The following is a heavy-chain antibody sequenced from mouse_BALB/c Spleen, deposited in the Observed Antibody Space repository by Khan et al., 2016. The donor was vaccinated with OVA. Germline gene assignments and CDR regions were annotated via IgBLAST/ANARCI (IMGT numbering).Heavy chain of an antibody. CDR3: AKAYYGNDDCAMDY. D-gene: IGHD2-10*01. Sequence: EVQLVESGGDLVKPGGSLKVSCATSGFTFSRYGMSFVRPTLHKMLQWAATIISGGRYTYFPDSVKGRFTISRDNAKNTLYLQLSSLKLEVTAMYTCAKAYYGNDDCAMDYWGQGTTLTVSS. CDR2: IISGGRYT. V-gene: IGHV5-6*01. CDR1: GFTFSRYG. J-gene: IGHJ4*01.